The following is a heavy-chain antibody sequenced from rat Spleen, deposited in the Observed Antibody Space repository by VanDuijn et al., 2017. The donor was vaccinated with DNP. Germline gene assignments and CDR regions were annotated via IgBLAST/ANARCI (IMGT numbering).Heavy chain of an antibody. V-gene: IGHV5-20*01. Sequence: EVQLVESGGGLVQPGKSLKLSCAASGFTFRDYYMAWVRQAPGKGLEWVASITRSGGSTYYPDSVKGRFTISRDNAKNTLYLQMNSLRSEDTATYYCSRGKYYALDAWGQGTSVTVSS. J-gene: IGHJ4*01. D-gene: IGHD1-4*01. CDR1: GFTFRDYY. CDR3: SRGKYYALDA. CDR2: ITRSGGST.